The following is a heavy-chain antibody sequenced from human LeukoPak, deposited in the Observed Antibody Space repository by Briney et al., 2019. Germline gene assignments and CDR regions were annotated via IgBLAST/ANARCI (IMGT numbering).Heavy chain of an antibody. Sequence: GGSLRLSCAASGFTFRNYGMTWVRQAPGKGLEWVSVISGSGSSIYYADSVKGRFTISRDNSKSTLYLQMNSLRAEDTAVYYCAKDEAVWESFLDYWGQRTLVTVSS. CDR3: AKDEAVWESFLDY. CDR2: ISGSGSSI. V-gene: IGHV3-23*01. J-gene: IGHJ4*02. D-gene: IGHD3-16*01. CDR1: GFTFRNYG.